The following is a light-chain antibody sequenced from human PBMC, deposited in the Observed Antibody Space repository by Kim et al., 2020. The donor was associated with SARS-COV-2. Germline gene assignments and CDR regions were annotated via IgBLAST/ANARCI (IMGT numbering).Light chain of an antibody. V-gene: IGLV3-9*01. CDR2: KDS. CDR3: QVWDSSTASSV. J-gene: IGLJ1*01. CDR1: KIGSKD. Sequence: ALGQQARITCGGTKIGSKDVHWYQQRPGLAPVLFIYKDSNRPSGIPERFSGANAANTATLTISRAQAGDEADYYCQVWDSSTASSVFGTGTRSPS.